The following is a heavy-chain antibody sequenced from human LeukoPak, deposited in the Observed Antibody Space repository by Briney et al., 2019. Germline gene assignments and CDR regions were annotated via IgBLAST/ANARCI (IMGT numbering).Heavy chain of an antibody. V-gene: IGHV1-8*01. CDR3: ARGGYYDFWSGYPGVSYYYYGMDV. CDR1: GYTFTSYD. D-gene: IGHD3-3*01. Sequence: ASVKVSCKASGYTFTSYDINWVRQATGQGLEWMGWMNPNSGNTGYAQKFQGRVTMTRNTSISTAYMELSSPRSEDTAVYYCARGGYYDFWSGYPGVSYYYYGMDVWGQGTTVTVSS. J-gene: IGHJ6*02. CDR2: MNPNSGNT.